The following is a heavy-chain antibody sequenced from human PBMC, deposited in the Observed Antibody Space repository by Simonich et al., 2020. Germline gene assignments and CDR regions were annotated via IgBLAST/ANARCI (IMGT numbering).Heavy chain of an antibody. CDR3: ATYYFDY. Sequence: EVQLLESGGGLVQPGGSLRLSWAASGFTFSSYAMSWVRQAPVKGLEGVSALSGSGGSTYYADSVKGRFTISRDNSKNTLYLQMNSLRAEDTAVYYCATYYFDYWGQGTLVTVSS. J-gene: IGHJ4*02. CDR1: GFTFSSYA. V-gene: IGHV3-23*01. CDR2: LSGSGGST.